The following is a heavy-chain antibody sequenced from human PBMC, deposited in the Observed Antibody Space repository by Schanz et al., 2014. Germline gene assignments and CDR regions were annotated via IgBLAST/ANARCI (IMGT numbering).Heavy chain of an antibody. Sequence: QVQLVQSGAEVKQPGASVKLSCKASGYTFTSYYMHWVRQAPGQGLEWMGIINPSGGSTSYAQKFRGRGTMTRDTSTSTVYMELSSLRSEDTAVYFCARGPSTGAFDIWGHGTMVTVSS. V-gene: IGHV1-46*03. CDR1: GYTFTSYY. CDR2: INPSGGST. J-gene: IGHJ3*02. CDR3: ARGPSTGAFDI.